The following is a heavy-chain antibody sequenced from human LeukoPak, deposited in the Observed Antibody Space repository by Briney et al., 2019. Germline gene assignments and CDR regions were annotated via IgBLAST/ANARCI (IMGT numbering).Heavy chain of an antibody. J-gene: IGHJ3*02. D-gene: IGHD2-2*02. CDR2: IIPILGIA. CDR3: ASPYGYCSSTSCYRGAFDI. V-gene: IGHV1-69*04. Sequence: GASVKVSCKASGGTFSSYAISWVRQAPGQGLEWMGRIIPILGIANYAQKFQGRVTITADKSTSTAYMELSSLRSEDTAVYYCASPYGYCSSTSCYRGAFDIWGQGTMVTVSS. CDR1: GGTFSSYA.